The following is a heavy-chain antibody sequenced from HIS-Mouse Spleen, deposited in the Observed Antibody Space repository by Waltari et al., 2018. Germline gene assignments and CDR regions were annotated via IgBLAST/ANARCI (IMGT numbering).Heavy chain of an antibody. Sequence: QVQLQESGPGLVKPSETPSLTCPVPGGSIRAYYWSWIRQPAGKGLEWIGRIYTSGSTNYNPSLKSRVTMSVDTSKNQFSLKLSSVTAADTAVYYCARAYYYGSGSYYAFDIWGQGTMVTVSS. CDR2: IYTSGST. V-gene: IGHV4-4*07. D-gene: IGHD3-10*01. J-gene: IGHJ3*02. CDR1: GGSIRAYY. CDR3: ARAYYYGSGSYYAFDI.